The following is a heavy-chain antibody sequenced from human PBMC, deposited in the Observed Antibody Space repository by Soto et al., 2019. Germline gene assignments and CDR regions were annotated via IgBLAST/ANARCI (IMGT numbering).Heavy chain of an antibody. CDR3: ARASTLTVHCGSVSCPRMDV. CDR2: ILPIFGTA. J-gene: IGHJ6*02. CDR1: GGTFSSYA. Sequence: QVQLVQSGAEVKKPGSPVKVSCKASGGTFSSYAISWVRQAPGQGLEWMGGILPIFGTANYARKFQGRVTITADRSTSTAYMELSSLRSEYTAVYYCARASTLTVHCGSVSCPRMDVWGQGTTVTVSS. D-gene: IGHD2-2*01. V-gene: IGHV1-69*06.